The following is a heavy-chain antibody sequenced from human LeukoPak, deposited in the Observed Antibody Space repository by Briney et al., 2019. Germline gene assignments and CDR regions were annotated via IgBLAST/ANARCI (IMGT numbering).Heavy chain of an antibody. CDR1: GFTFDDYA. CDR3: AKSGWVLLEGGGSYFDY. Sequence: GRSLRLSCAASGFTFDDYAMHWVRQAPGKGLERVSGISWNSGSIGYADSVKGRFTISRDNAKNSLYLQMNSLRAEDTALYYCAKSGWVLLEGGGSYFDYWGQGTLVTVSS. V-gene: IGHV3-9*01. CDR2: ISWNSGSI. J-gene: IGHJ4*02. D-gene: IGHD1-26*01.